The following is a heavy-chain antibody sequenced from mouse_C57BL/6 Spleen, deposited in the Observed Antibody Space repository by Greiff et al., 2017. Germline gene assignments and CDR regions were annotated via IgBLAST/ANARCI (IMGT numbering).Heavy chain of an antibody. J-gene: IGHJ1*03. CDR2: IYPRDGST. D-gene: IGHD2-5*01. V-gene: IGHV1-85*01. Sequence: QVQLQQSGPELVKPGASVKLSCKASGYTFTSYDINWVKQRPGPGLEWIGWIYPRDGSTKYNETFKGKATLTVDTSSSTACMELHSLTSEDSAIYFGARSPYYSIYGGYFEVWGTGTTVTVSS. CDR3: ARSPYYSIYGGYFEV. CDR1: GYTFTSYD.